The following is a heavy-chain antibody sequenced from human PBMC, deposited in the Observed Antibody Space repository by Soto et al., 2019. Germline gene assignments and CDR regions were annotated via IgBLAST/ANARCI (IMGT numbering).Heavy chain of an antibody. D-gene: IGHD6-6*01. CDR2: ISSSSSYI. CDR3: ARGTDSSSSVIRYYYYGMDV. CDR1: GFTFSSYS. Sequence: GGSLRLSCAASGFTFSSYSMNWVRQAPGKGLEWVSSISSSSSYIYYADSVKGRFTISRDNAKNSLYLQMNSLRAEDTAVYYCARGTDSSSSVIRYYYYGMDVWGQGTTVTVS. J-gene: IGHJ6*02. V-gene: IGHV3-21*01.